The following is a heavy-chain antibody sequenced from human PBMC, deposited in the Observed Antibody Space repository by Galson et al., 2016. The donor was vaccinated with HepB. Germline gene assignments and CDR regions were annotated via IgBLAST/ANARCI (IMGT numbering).Heavy chain of an antibody. J-gene: IGHJ6*04. D-gene: IGHD3-3*01. CDR3: AKDQAEGFLESWPYSYYGVDV. CDR2: ISGSGGST. Sequence: SLRLSCAVSGFTFSGYAMSWVRQAPGKGLQWVSTISGSGGSTYYADSVRGRFRISRHNSKNTLYLQMSSLRAEDTAVYYCAKDQAEGFLESWPYSYYGVDVWGKGTTVTVSS. CDR1: GFTFSGYA. V-gene: IGHV3-23*01.